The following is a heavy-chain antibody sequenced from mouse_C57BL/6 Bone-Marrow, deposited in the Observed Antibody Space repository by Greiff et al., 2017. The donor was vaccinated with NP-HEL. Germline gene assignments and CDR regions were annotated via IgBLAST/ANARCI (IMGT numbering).Heavy chain of an antibody. CDR1: GFTFSSYA. V-gene: IGHV5-4*03. J-gene: IGHJ2*01. CDR2: ISDGGSYT. Sequence: EVKLVESGGGLVKPGGSLKLSCAAFGFTFSSYAMSWVRQTPEKRLEWVATISDGGSYTYYPDNVKGRFTISRDNAKNNLYLQMSHLKSEDTAMYYCARGIYYYGSSVYFDYWGQGTTLTVSS. D-gene: IGHD1-1*01. CDR3: ARGIYYYGSSVYFDY.